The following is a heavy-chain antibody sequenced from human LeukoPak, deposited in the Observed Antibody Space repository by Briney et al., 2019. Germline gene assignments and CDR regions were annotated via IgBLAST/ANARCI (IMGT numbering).Heavy chain of an antibody. CDR1: GGTFSSYA. V-gene: IGHV1-69*05. CDR2: IIPIFGTA. CDR3: ARGRAPVGVVPAAALDAFDI. J-gene: IGHJ3*02. D-gene: IGHD2-2*01. Sequence: GASVKVYCKASGGTFSSYAISWVRQAPGQGLEWMGGIIPIFGTANYAQKFQGRVTITTDESTSTAYMELSSLRSEDTAVYYCARGRAPVGVVPAAALDAFDIWGQGTMVTVSS.